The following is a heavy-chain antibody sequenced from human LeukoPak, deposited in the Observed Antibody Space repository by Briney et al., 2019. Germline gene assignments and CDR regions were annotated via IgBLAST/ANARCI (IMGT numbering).Heavy chain of an antibody. J-gene: IGHJ3*02. CDR1: GFTFSSYA. CDR2: ISGSGGRT. V-gene: IGHV3-23*01. D-gene: IGHD3-10*02. CDR3: AKALFGERRVGAFDI. Sequence: GGSLRLSCAASGFTFSSYAMSCVRQAPEEGLEWVSTISGSGGRTYYADSVKGRFTISRDNSKETLYLQMNSLRAEDTAIYYCAKALFGERRVGAFDIWGLGTMLTVSS.